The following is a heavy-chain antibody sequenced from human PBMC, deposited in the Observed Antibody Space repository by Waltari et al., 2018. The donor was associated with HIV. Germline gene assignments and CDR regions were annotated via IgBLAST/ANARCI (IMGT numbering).Heavy chain of an antibody. CDR3: ARVIFASGWAFDY. D-gene: IGHD6-19*01. CDR2: INDSGNT. Sequence: QVQLQQWGAGLLKPSETLSLTCVVYGGSLNAYQWKWSWIRQPPGKGLEWIGEINDSGNTTYNPSLLSRVTVAVDTSNNQFSLNLTSVTAADTGIYYCARVIFASGWAFDYWGQGILVTVSS. CDR1: GGSLNAYQ. J-gene: IGHJ4*02. V-gene: IGHV4-34*02.